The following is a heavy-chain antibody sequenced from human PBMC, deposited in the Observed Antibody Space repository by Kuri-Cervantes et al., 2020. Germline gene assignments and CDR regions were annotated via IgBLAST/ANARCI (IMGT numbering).Heavy chain of an antibody. CDR3: ARAGGLTRAVFDI. CDR1: GFTLNNAW. D-gene: IGHD3-16*01. V-gene: IGHV3-30-3*01. CDR2: ISYDGTNK. Sequence: GESLKISCAASGFTLNNAWMSWVRQAPGKGLEWVAAISYDGTNKDYADSVKGRFTISRDNSKKTVYMQMNSLRAEDTAVFYCARAGGLTRAVFDIWGQGTVVTVSS. J-gene: IGHJ3*02.